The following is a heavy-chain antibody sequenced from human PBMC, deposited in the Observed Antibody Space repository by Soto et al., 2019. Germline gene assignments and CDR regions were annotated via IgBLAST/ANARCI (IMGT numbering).Heavy chain of an antibody. D-gene: IGHD7-27*01. Sequence: GGSLRLSCAASGFTFSSYGMHWVRQAPGKGLEWVAVIWYDGSNKYYADSVKGRFTISRDNSKNTLYLQMNSLRAEDTAVYYCARAGPPDDAFDIWGQGTMVTVSS. CDR3: ARAGPPDDAFDI. CDR1: GFTFSSYG. CDR2: IWYDGSNK. J-gene: IGHJ3*02. V-gene: IGHV3-33*01.